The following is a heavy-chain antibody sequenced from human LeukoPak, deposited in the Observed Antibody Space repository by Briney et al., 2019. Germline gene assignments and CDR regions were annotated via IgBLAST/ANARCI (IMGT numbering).Heavy chain of an antibody. V-gene: IGHV1-3*03. D-gene: IGHD6-13*01. J-gene: IGHJ4*02. CDR2: INAGNGNT. Sequence: ASVKVSCKASGYIFTTYPIHWVRQAPGQNLEWLGWINAGNGNTKYSQDFQGRVTITRDASATTAYMELTRLRLEDMGIYYCAVKAEAALDYWGQGTLVTVSS. CDR3: AVKAEAALDY. CDR1: GYIFTTYP.